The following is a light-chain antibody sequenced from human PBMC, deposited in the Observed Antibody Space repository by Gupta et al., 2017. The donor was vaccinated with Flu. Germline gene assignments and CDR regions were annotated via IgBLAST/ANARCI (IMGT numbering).Light chain of an antibody. CDR2: DAS. CDR1: QSVSSY. V-gene: IGKV3-11*01. CDR3: QQRSNGPPFT. Sequence: EIVLTQSQATLSLSPGERATLSCRASQSVSSYSAWYQQKPGQAPRLLIYDASNRATGIPARFSGSGSGTDFTLTISSLEPEDFAVYYCQQRSNGPPFTFGPGTKVDIK. J-gene: IGKJ3*01.